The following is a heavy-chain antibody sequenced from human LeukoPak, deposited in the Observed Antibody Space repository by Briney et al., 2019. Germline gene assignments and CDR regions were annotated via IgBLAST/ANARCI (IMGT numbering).Heavy chain of an antibody. Sequence: GGSLRLSCAASGFTFSSYALSWVRQAPGKGLEWVSAIIGSGGSTYYADSVKGRFTISRDNSKNTLYLQMNSLRAEDTAVYYCAKSGVYYDFWSGYYDDYWGQGTLVTVSS. D-gene: IGHD3-3*01. CDR3: AKSGVYYDFWSGYYDDY. V-gene: IGHV3-23*01. J-gene: IGHJ4*02. CDR1: GFTFSSYA. CDR2: IIGSGGST.